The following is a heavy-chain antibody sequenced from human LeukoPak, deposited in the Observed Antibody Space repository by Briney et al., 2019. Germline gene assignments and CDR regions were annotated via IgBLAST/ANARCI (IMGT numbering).Heavy chain of an antibody. V-gene: IGHV1-69*05. CDR1: GGTFSSYA. CDR2: IIPIFGTA. Sequence: RASVKVSCKASGGTFSSYAISWVRQAPGQGLEWMGGIIPIFGTANYAQKFQGRVTITTDESTSTAYMELSSLRSEDTAVYYCAREGSGYDSLFGYWGQGTLVTVSS. D-gene: IGHD5-12*01. J-gene: IGHJ4*02. CDR3: AREGSGYDSLFGY.